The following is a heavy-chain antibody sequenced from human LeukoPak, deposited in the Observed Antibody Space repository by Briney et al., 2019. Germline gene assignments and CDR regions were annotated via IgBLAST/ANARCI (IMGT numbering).Heavy chain of an antibody. CDR1: GFSFSSYA. D-gene: IGHD3-10*01. V-gene: IGHV3-23*01. CDR2: TSGNGGKI. CDR3: ARDRAYAFDI. J-gene: IGHJ3*02. Sequence: GGSLRLSYAASGFSFSSYAMSWIRQAPGKGLEWVSATSGNGGKIYYADSVKGRFTISRDNSRITLFLQMNSLRAEDTAIYYCARDRAYAFDIWGQGTVVTVSS.